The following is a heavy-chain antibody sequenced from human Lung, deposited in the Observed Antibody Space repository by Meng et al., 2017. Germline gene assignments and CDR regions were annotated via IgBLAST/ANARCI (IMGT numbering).Heavy chain of an antibody. J-gene: IGHJ4*02. CDR2: INHSGST. CDR1: GGSFSDYY. V-gene: IGHV4-34*01. D-gene: IGHD4-11*01. Sequence: QLHLSQSGARLLNPSAPLSRTFAVSGGSFSDYYWSWIRQPPGKWLEWIGEINHSGSTNYNPSLESRATISVDTSQNNLSLKLSSVTAADSAVYYCARGPTTMAHDFDYWGQGTLVTVSS. CDR3: ARGPTTMAHDFDY.